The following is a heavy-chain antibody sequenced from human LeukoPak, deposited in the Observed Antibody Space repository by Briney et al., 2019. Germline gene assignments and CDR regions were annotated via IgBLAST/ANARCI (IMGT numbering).Heavy chain of an antibody. CDR3: AREVFGSGWPQGDFDY. V-gene: IGHV1-2*02. J-gene: IGHJ4*02. CDR2: INPNSGGT. D-gene: IGHD6-19*01. Sequence: ASVKVSCKASGYTFTGYYMHWVRQAPGQGFEWMGWINPNSGGTNYAQKFQGRVTMTRDTSISTAYMELSRLRSDDTAVYYCAREVFGSGWPQGDFDYWGQGTLVTVSS. CDR1: GYTFTGYY.